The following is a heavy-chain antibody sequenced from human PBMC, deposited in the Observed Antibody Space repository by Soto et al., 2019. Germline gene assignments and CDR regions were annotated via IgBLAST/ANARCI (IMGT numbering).Heavy chain of an antibody. CDR1: GGSISSYY. D-gene: IGHD3-10*01. V-gene: IGHV4-59*03. CDR2: IYYSGST. CDR3: ACGSGNYYNYFDY. Sequence: SETLSLTCTVSGGSISSYYWSWIRQPPGKGLERIGYIYYSGSTNYNTSLKSRDTISVDTSKNQFSLKLSSVTAADTAVYYCACGSGNYYNYFDYWGQGTLVTVSS. J-gene: IGHJ4*02.